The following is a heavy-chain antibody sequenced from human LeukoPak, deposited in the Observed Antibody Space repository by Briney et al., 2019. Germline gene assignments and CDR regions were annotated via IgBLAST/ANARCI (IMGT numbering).Heavy chain of an antibody. Sequence: HAGGSLRLSCAASGFTFSSYAMHWVRQAPGKGLEWVAVISYDGSNKYYADSVKGRFTISRDNSKNTLYLQMNSLRAEDTAVYYCARDFDSSGHDYYNWFDPWGQGTLVTVSS. J-gene: IGHJ5*02. D-gene: IGHD6-19*01. CDR1: GFTFSSYA. V-gene: IGHV3-30-3*01. CDR2: ISYDGSNK. CDR3: ARDFDSSGHDYYNWFDP.